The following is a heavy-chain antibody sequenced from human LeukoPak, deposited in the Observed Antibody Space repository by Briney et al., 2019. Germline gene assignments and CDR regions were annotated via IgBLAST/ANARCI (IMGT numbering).Heavy chain of an antibody. V-gene: IGHV5-51*01. CDR2: VYPSDSDT. CDR3: ARLAYSSGWLWLFPDY. Sequence: GESLKISCTIFGYAFPTYWMVWMRQMPGKGLEWMGIVYPSDSDTRYSPSFQGQVTISADKSINTASLQWSSLKASDTAIYYCARLAYSSGWLWLFPDYWGQGTLVTVSS. D-gene: IGHD6-19*01. CDR1: GYAFPTYW. J-gene: IGHJ4*02.